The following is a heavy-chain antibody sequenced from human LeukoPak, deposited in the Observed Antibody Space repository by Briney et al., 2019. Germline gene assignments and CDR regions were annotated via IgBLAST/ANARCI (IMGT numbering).Heavy chain of an antibody. CDR2: IYYSGST. Sequence: SETLPLTCTVSGGSISSYYWSWIRQPPGKGLEWIGYIYYSGSTNYNPSLKSRVTISVDTSKNQFSLKLSSVTAADTAVYYCARHNPGVATLDYWGQGTLVTVSS. CDR1: GGSISSYY. CDR3: ARHNPGVATLDY. V-gene: IGHV4-59*08. J-gene: IGHJ4*02. D-gene: IGHD5-12*01.